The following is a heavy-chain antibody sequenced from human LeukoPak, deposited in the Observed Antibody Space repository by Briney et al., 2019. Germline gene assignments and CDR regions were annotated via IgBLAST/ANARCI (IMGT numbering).Heavy chain of an antibody. CDR3: ARSFRRYGMDV. D-gene: IGHD3-10*01. Sequence: GGSLRLSCAAPGFIFSSFEMSWVRQAPGKGLQWVSYIDSSGNTRYYADSVKGRFTISRDNAQNSLYLQMNSLRVEDTAVYYCARSFRRYGMDVWGQGTTVTVSS. CDR1: GFIFSSFE. CDR2: IDSSGNTR. J-gene: IGHJ6*02. V-gene: IGHV3-48*03.